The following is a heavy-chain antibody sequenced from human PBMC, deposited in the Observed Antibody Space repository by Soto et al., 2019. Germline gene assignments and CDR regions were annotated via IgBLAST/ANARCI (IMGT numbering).Heavy chain of an antibody. J-gene: IGHJ4*02. CDR2: VNERGTDS. CDR1: GFTFIDSW. CDR3: GRVAGVTRGIDS. Sequence: EVQLVESGGGLVQPGGSLRLSCVASGFTFIDSWMHWVRQAPGKGLVWVSRVNERGTDSSYADSVKGRFTISRDNAKNTVYLQMNGLRGEDTAVYYCGRVAGVTRGIDSWGQGTLVTVSS. V-gene: IGHV3-74*01.